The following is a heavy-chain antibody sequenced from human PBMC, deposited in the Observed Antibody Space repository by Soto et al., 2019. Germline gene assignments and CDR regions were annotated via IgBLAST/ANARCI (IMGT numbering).Heavy chain of an antibody. Sequence: EVQLVESGGGLVQPGGSLRLSCAASGFTFSSYWMSWVRQAPGKGLEWVANIKQDGSEKYYVDSVKGRFTISRDNAKNSLYLQMNSLRAEDTAVYYCARVLRFLEWVGVLGWFDPWGQGTLVTVSS. V-gene: IGHV3-7*01. D-gene: IGHD3-3*01. J-gene: IGHJ5*02. CDR3: ARVLRFLEWVGVLGWFDP. CDR2: IKQDGSEK. CDR1: GFTFSSYW.